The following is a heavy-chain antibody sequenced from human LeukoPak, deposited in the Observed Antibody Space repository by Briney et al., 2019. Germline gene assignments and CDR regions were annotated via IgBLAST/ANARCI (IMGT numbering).Heavy chain of an antibody. J-gene: IGHJ4*02. CDR2: ISYDGSNK. CDR1: GFTFSSYG. V-gene: IGHV3-30*18. Sequence: GGSLRLSCAASGFTFSSYGMHWVRQAPGKGLEWVAVISYDGSNKYYADSVKGRFTISRDNSKNTLYLQMNSQRAEDTAVYYCAKDLRYYDSSGYLDYWGQGTLVTVSS. D-gene: IGHD3-22*01. CDR3: AKDLRYYDSSGYLDY.